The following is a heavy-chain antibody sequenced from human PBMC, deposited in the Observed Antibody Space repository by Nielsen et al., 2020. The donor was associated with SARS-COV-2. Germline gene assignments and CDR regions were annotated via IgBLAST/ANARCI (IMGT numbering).Heavy chain of an antibody. CDR2: ISGYNGDT. V-gene: IGHV1-18*04. Sequence: ASVPVSCKPSGYTFTNYGISWVRQAPGQGLEWMGWISGYNGDTNYAQKFQGRVTMTTDTSTSTAYMELRSLRSDDTAVYYCASRYDDSVLAAFDIWGQGTMVTVSS. CDR1: GYTFTNYG. CDR3: ASRYDDSVLAAFDI. D-gene: IGHD4-17*01. J-gene: IGHJ3*02.